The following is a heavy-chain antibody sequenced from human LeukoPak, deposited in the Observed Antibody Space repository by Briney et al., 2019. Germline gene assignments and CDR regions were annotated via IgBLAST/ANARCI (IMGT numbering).Heavy chain of an antibody. V-gene: IGHV4-38-2*02. CDR1: GYSISSGYY. J-gene: IGHJ4*02. CDR3: ARVQWLATFDY. Sequence: SETLSLTCTVSGYSISSGYYWGWIRQPPGKGLEWIGSIYHSGSTYYNPSLKSRVTISVDTSKNQFSLKLSSVTAADTAVYYCARVQWLATFDYWGQGTLVTVSS. D-gene: IGHD6-19*01. CDR2: IYHSGST.